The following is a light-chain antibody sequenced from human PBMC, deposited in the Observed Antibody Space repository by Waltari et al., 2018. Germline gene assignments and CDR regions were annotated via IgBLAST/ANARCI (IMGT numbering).Light chain of an antibody. J-gene: IGKJ4*01. V-gene: IGKV1-12*01. CDR3: QHGNTFPLT. CDR1: QDISRW. Sequence: DIQMTQSPSSVSASVGDRVIITCRASQDISRWLALYQQTPGKAPKFLIYDASTLQSGVPSRFSGTGSGTEFTLTISSLQPEDFATYYCQHGNTFPLTFGGGTKVEIK. CDR2: DAS.